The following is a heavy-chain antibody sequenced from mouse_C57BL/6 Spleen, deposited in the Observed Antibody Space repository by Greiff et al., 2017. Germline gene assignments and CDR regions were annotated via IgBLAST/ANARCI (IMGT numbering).Heavy chain of an antibody. J-gene: IGHJ1*03. CDR3: AGASYDYNWYFDV. D-gene: IGHD2-4*01. Sequence: VQLVESGPGLVKPSQSLFLTCSITGFPITSGYYWIWIRQSPGKPLEWMGYITHSGETFYNPSLQSPISITRETSKNQFFLQLNSVTTEDTAMYYCAGASYDYNWYFDVWGTGTTVTVSS. CDR2: ITHSGET. CDR1: GFPITSGYY. V-gene: IGHV12-3*01.